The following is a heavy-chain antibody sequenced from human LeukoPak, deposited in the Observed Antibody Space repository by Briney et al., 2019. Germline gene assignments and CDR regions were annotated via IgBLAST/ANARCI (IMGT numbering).Heavy chain of an antibody. V-gene: IGHV3-53*01. J-gene: IGHJ5*02. CDR1: GFAVGSNY. CDR2: IYSGGAI. D-gene: IGHD3-10*01. CDR3: ARDRSGSYPNWFDP. Sequence: PGGSLRLSCAASGFAVGSNYMSWVRQAPGKGLEWVSLIYSGGAIRYADSVKGRFTISRDNSKNTMYLQMNSLRAEDTALYYCARDRSGSYPNWFDPWGQGTLVTVSS.